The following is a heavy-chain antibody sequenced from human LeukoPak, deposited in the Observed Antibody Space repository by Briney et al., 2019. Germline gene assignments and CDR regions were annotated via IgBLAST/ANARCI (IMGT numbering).Heavy chain of an antibody. CDR3: AIFQGTYGDNENDY. CDR1: GGTFRSYA. Sequence: GSSVKVSCKASGGTFRSYAITWVRQAPGKGREWMGGIIPMINTPKYAQKFQGRVSITADESTSTGYMEVSSLRSEDTAVYYCAIFQGTYGDNENDYWGQGTLVTVSS. D-gene: IGHD4-17*01. J-gene: IGHJ4*02. V-gene: IGHV1-69*01. CDR2: IIPMINTP.